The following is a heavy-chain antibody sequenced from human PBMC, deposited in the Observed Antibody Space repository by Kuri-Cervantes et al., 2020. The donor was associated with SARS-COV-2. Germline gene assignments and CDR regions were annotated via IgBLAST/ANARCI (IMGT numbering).Heavy chain of an antibody. J-gene: IGHJ4*02. D-gene: IGHD2-8*02. CDR2: ISYDGSNK. CDR3: ARELVFFDY. Sequence: GESLKISCAASGFTFSSYAMSWVRQAPGKGLEWVAVISYDGSNKYYADSVKGRFTISRDNSKNTLYLQMNSLRAEDTAVYYCARELVFFDYWGQGTLVTVSS. CDR1: GFTFSSYA. V-gene: IGHV3-30-3*01.